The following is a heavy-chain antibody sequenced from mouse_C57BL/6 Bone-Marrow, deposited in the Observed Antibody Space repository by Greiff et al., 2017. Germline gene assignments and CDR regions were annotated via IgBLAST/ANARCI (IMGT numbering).Heavy chain of an antibody. CDR3: ARIEIDYYGSSYVGGAMDY. CDR1: GFSLSTYGMG. V-gene: IGHV8-8*01. Sequence: QVTLKVSGPGILQPSQTLSLTCSFSGFSLSTYGMGVGWIRQPSGKGLEWLVHIWWDDDKYYNPALKSRLTIFKEPSKNQVFLKIANVDTANTATYYCARIEIDYYGSSYVGGAMDYWGQGTSVTVSS. CDR2: IWWDDDK. J-gene: IGHJ4*01. D-gene: IGHD1-1*01.